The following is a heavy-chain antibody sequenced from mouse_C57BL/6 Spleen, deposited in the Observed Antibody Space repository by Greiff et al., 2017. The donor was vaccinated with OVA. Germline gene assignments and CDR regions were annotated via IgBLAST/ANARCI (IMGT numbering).Heavy chain of an antibody. Sequence: VQLKESGPELVKPGASVKISCKASGYSFTDYNMNWVKQSNGKSLEWIGVINPNYGTTSHNQKFKGKATLTVDQSSSTAYMQLNSLTSEDSAVYYCARGDYGSSPFDYWGQGTTLTVSS. D-gene: IGHD1-1*01. CDR3: ARGDYGSSPFDY. CDR2: INPNYGTT. CDR1: GYSFTDYN. V-gene: IGHV1-39*01. J-gene: IGHJ2*01.